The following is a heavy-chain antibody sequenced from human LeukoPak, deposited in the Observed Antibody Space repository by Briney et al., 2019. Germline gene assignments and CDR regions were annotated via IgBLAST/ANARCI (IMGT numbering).Heavy chain of an antibody. Sequence: GASVKVSCKASGYTFTSYGISWVRQPPGQGLEWMGWISAYNGNTNYAQKLQGRVTMTTDTSTSTAYMELRSLRSDDTAVYYCASASYCGGDCYSVHAFDIWGQGTMVTVSS. J-gene: IGHJ3*02. CDR1: GYTFTSYG. V-gene: IGHV1-18*01. D-gene: IGHD2-21*02. CDR2: ISAYNGNT. CDR3: ASASYCGGDCYSVHAFDI.